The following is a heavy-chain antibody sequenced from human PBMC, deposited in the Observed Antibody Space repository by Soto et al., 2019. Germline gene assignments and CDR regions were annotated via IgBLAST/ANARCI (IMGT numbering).Heavy chain of an antibody. J-gene: IGHJ4*02. CDR1: GFTFSSYS. Sequence: GGSLRLSCAASGFTFSSYSMNWVRQAPGKGLEWVSSISSSSSYIYYADSVKGRFTISRDNAKNSLYLQMNSLRAEDAAVYYCARYGSGSLFDYWGQGTLVTVSS. D-gene: IGHD3-10*01. CDR2: ISSSSSYI. CDR3: ARYGSGSLFDY. V-gene: IGHV3-21*01.